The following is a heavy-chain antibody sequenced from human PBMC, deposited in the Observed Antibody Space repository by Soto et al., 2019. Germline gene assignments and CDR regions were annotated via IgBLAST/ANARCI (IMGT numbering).Heavy chain of an antibody. D-gene: IGHD5-12*01. Sequence: ASVKVSCKSSGYPFSNFYIHWVRQAPGQGLEWMGIIQPGSGTTTYSERLQGRLTLTSDTSTTTVHMELTGLTTDDTAVYYCARDTRDVATRDYWLDPWGQ. CDR2: IQPGSGTT. CDR3: ARDTRDVATRDYWLDP. CDR1: GYPFSNFY. J-gene: IGHJ5*02. V-gene: IGHV1-46*01.